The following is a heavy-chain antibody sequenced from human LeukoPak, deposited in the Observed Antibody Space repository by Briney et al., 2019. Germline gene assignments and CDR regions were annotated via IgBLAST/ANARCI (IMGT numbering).Heavy chain of an antibody. J-gene: IGHJ2*01. CDR2: IYYSGSS. D-gene: IGHD2-2*01. Sequence: SETLSLTCTVSGGSISSYYWSWIRQPPGKGLEWIGYIYYSGSSNYNPSLKSRVTISVDTSKNQLSLKLRSVTAADTAVYYCASQIGTGTSTFHFDLWGRGTLVTVSS. CDR3: ASQIGTGTSTFHFDL. CDR1: GGSISSYY. V-gene: IGHV4-59*01.